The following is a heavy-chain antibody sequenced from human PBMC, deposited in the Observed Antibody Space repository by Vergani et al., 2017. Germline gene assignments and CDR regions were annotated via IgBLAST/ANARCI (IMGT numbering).Heavy chain of an antibody. CDR2: IYPADSDT. V-gene: IGHV5-51*01. D-gene: IGHD1-1*01. Sequence: EVELVQSGPEMRKPGESLKISCKGSEYSFGNYWIGWVRQMPGKGLEWMAIIYPADSDTRYSPSFQGQVTISADKSISTAFLQWDSLKASDTALYYCARHTTYTDSGAKGTLVTVS. CDR1: EYSFGNYW. CDR3: ARHTTYTDS. J-gene: IGHJ4*02.